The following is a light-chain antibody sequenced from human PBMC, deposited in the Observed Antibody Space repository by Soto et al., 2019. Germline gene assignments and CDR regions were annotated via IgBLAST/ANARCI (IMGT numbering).Light chain of an antibody. CDR3: QQRTNWS. CDR1: QSVNSY. V-gene: IGKV3-11*01. J-gene: IGKJ5*01. CDR2: DAS. Sequence: EIVLTQSPATLSLSPGERATLSCRASQSVNSYLAWYQQKPGQAPRLVIYDASTRAAGIPARFSGSGSGTDFTLTISTLEPEDFAIYYCQQRTNWSFGQGTRLEIK.